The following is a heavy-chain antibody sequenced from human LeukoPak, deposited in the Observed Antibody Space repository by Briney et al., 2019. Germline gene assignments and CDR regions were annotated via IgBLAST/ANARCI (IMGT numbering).Heavy chain of an antibody. D-gene: IGHD3-16*01. CDR3: ARLRDDYIWGRYAS. V-gene: IGHV1-8*01. CDR1: GYTFTSYD. Sequence: ASVKVSCKASGYTFTSYDINWVRRATGQGLEWMGWMNPNSGNTGYAQKFQGRVTMTRNTSISTAYMELSSLRSEDTAVYYCARLRDDYIWGRYASWGQGTLVTVSS. CDR2: MNPNSGNT. J-gene: IGHJ5*02.